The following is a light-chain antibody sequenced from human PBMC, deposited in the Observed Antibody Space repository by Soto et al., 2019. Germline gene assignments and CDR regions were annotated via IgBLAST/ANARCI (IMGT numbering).Light chain of an antibody. CDR1: SSVVGSYNL. V-gene: IGLV2-23*01. CDR3: CSYASSGTYVV. CDR2: EDT. Sequence: QSALTQPASVSGSPGQSITISCTGTSSVVGSYNLVSWYQQHPGKAPKFIIYEDTKRPSGVSSRFSGSISGDTASLTISGLQAEDEADYYCCSYASSGTYVVFGGGTKLTVL. J-gene: IGLJ2*01.